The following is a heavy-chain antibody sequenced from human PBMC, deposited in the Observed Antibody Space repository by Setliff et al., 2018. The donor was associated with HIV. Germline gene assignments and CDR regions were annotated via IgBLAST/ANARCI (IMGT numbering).Heavy chain of an antibody. J-gene: IGHJ3*02. CDR2: ISAYSGDT. CDR3: VRGYYYDKTGYGTFDI. Sequence: GASVKVSCKASGYTFSSYGISWVRQAPGQGVEWMGWISAYSGDTKYAQKIQGRVNMTRDTSTDTAYVELRSLRFDDTALYYCVRGYYYDKTGYGTFDIWGQGTVVTVSS. V-gene: IGHV1-18*01. D-gene: IGHD3-22*01. CDR1: GYTFSSYG.